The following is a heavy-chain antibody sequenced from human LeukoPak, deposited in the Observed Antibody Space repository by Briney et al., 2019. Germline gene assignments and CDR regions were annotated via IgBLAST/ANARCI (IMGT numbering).Heavy chain of an antibody. CDR3: AKNPLAYYDSSGYIIDY. CDR1: GFTFSSYA. J-gene: IGHJ4*02. D-gene: IGHD3-22*01. V-gene: IGHV3-23*01. CDR2: ISGSGGST. Sequence: PGGSLRLSCAASGFTFSSYAMSWVRQAPGKGLEWVSAISGSGGSTYYADSVKGRFTISRDNSKNTLYLQMNSLRAEDTAEYYCAKNPLAYYDSSGYIIDYWGQGTLVTVSS.